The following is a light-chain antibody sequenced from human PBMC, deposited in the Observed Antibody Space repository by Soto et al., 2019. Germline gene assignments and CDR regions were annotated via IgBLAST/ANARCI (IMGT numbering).Light chain of an antibody. CDR1: SSDVGGYNY. J-gene: IGLJ1*01. V-gene: IGLV2-14*03. Sequence: QSVLTQPASVSGSPGQSITISCTGTSSDVGGYNYVSWYQHHPGKVPQLVIYDVSNRPSGVSNRFSGSKSGNTASLTISGLQAEDEADYYCYSYTGSNTYVFGTGTKVT. CDR3: YSYTGSNTYV. CDR2: DVS.